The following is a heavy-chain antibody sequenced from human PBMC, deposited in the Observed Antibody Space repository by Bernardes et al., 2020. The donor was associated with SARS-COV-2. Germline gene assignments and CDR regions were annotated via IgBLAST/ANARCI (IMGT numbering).Heavy chain of an antibody. V-gene: IGHV3-30*03. Sequence: SLRLSCAASGFTFSSYGMHWVRQAPGKGLEWVAVISYDGSNKYYADSVKGRFTISRDNAKNSLHLQLNSLRVEDTALYYCARGYGVTALDYWGQGTLVTVSS. D-gene: IGHD2-21*02. CDR2: ISYDGSNK. CDR3: ARGYGVTALDY. J-gene: IGHJ4*02. CDR1: GFTFSSYG.